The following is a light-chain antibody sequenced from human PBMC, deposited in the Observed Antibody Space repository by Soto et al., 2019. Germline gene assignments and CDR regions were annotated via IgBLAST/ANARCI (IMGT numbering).Light chain of an antibody. Sequence: EIVLTQSPGTLSLSPGERATLSCRASQSVSSSYLAWYQQKPGQAPRLLIYGASIRATGIPDRCSGSGSGTDFTLTISRLEPEDFAVYYCQQYGSASWTFGQGTKVEIK. CDR1: QSVSSSY. CDR2: GAS. CDR3: QQYGSASWT. J-gene: IGKJ1*01. V-gene: IGKV3-20*01.